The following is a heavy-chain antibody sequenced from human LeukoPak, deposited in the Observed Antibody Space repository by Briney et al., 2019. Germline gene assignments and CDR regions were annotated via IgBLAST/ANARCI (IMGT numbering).Heavy chain of an antibody. V-gene: IGHV4-39*01. Sequence: SETLSLTCTVSGGSTSSSSYYWGWIRQPPGNGLEWIGSIYYSGSTYYNPSLKSRVTISVDTSKNQFSMKLSSVTAADTAVYYCARHFRIQLWSSELDYWGQGTLVAVSS. CDR2: IYYSGST. CDR3: ARHFRIQLWSSELDY. CDR1: GGSTSSSSYY. D-gene: IGHD5-18*01. J-gene: IGHJ4*02.